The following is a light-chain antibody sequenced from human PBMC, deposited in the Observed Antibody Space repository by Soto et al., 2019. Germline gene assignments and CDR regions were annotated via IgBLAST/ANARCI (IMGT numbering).Light chain of an antibody. V-gene: IGKV1-39*01. CDR3: QQSYSTPWT. CDR2: AAS. CDR1: QSISSY. Sequence: DIPMTQSPSSLSASVGDRVTITCRASQSISSYLNWYQQKPGKAPKFLMYAASSLQSGVSSRFSGSGSGTDFTLTISSLQPEDFATYYCQQSYSTPWTFGQGTKVEIK. J-gene: IGKJ1*01.